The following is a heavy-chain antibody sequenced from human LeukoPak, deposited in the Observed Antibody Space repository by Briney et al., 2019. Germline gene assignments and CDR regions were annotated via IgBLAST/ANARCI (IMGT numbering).Heavy chain of an antibody. CDR1: GGSISSYY. V-gene: IGHV4-59*12. D-gene: IGHD6-19*01. J-gene: IGHJ5*02. Sequence: SETLSLTCTVSGGSISSYYWSWIRQPPGKGLEWIGYIYYSGSTNYNPSLKSRVTISVDTSKNQFSLKLSSVTAADTAVYYCARDRIEKVTGYSSGWNNWFDPWGQGTLVTVSS. CDR3: ARDRIEKVTGYSSGWNNWFDP. CDR2: IYYSGST.